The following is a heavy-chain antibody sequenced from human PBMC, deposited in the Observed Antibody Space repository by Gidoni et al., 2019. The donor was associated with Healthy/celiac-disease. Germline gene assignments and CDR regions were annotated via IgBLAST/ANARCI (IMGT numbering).Heavy chain of an antibody. J-gene: IGHJ2*01. CDR1: GFTFSSYA. D-gene: IGHD4-17*01. CDR3: AKARGDYVRYFDL. V-gene: IGHV3-23*01. Sequence: EVQLLESGGGLVQPGGSLRLSCAASGFTFSSYAMSWVRQAPGKGLEWVSASSGSGGSTYYADSVKGRFTISRDNSKNTLYLQMNSLRAEDTAVYYCAKARGDYVRYFDLWGRGTLVTVSS. CDR2: SSGSGGST.